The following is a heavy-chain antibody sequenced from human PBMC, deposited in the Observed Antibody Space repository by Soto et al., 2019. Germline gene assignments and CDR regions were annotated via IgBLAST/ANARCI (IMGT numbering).Heavy chain of an antibody. CDR1: GFTFSSYA. Sequence: QVQVVESGGGVVQPGGSLRLSCAAPGFTFSSYAMXXXXXXXXXXXXXXAIISYDGSNKYYADSVKGRFTISRDNSKXXXXXXXXXXXXXXXXXXXXXXXXXXXXXXXXXMDVWGQGTTVTVSS. CDR2: ISYDGSNK. J-gene: IGHJ6*02. CDR3: XXXXXXXXXXXXXMDV. V-gene: IGHV3-30*01.